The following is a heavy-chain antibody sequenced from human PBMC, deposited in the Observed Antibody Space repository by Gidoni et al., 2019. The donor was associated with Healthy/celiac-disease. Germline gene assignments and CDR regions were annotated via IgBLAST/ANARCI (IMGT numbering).Heavy chain of an antibody. Sequence: VPLVESGGGLVPPGVSLRLSCAASGFTFSSYWMNWVRQAPGKGLVWVSRINSDGSSTSYADSVKGRFTISRDNAKNTLYLQMNSLRAEDTAVYYCARMYYDFWSGPNDALDIWGKGTMVTVSS. D-gene: IGHD3-3*01. CDR1: GFTFSSYW. CDR3: ARMYYDFWSGPNDALDI. CDR2: INSDGSST. J-gene: IGHJ3*02. V-gene: IGHV3-74*01.